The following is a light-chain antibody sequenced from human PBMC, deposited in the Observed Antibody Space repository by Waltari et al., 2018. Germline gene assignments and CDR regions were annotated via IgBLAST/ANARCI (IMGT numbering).Light chain of an antibody. V-gene: IGLV2-14*01. Sequence: QSALTQPASVSGSPGQSITLSCTGPSSDVGGYNYASLYQQPPAKAPNLMIYEVNNRPSGVSNRFSASKSCNTASLTISGLQAEDEADYYCSSYTSSSSWVFGGGTKLTVL. J-gene: IGLJ3*02. CDR3: SSYTSSSSWV. CDR2: EVN. CDR1: SSDVGGYNY.